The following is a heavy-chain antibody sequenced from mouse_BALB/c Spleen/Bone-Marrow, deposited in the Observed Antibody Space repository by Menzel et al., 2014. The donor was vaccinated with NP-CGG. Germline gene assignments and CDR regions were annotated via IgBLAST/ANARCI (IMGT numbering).Heavy chain of an antibody. V-gene: IGHV2-6-7*01. CDR2: IWGDGTT. CDR1: GFSLTGFG. Sequence: VMLVESGPGLVAPSQSLSITCTVSGFSLTGFGINWIRQPPGKGLEWLGMIWGDGTTDYNSALKSRLSIKKDNSKSQVFLKMNSLLAGDTARYYCAREKYGNYYAMDYWGQGTSVTVSS. J-gene: IGHJ4*01. CDR3: AREKYGNYYAMDY. D-gene: IGHD2-10*02.